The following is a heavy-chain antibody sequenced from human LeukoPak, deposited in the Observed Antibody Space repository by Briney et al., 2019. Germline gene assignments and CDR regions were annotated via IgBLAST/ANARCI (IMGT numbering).Heavy chain of an antibody. V-gene: IGHV1-69*13. D-gene: IGHD3-3*01. CDR1: GGTFSSYA. Sequence: ASVEVPCKASGGTFSSYAISWVRQAPGQGLEWMGGIIPIFGTANYAQKFQGRVTITADESTSTAYMELSSLRSEDTAVYYCARDLAIFGVVNWFDPWGQGTLVTVSS. J-gene: IGHJ5*02. CDR2: IIPIFGTA. CDR3: ARDLAIFGVVNWFDP.